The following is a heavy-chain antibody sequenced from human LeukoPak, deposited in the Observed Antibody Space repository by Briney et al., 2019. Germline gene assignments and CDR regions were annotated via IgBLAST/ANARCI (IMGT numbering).Heavy chain of an antibody. CDR2: IAVGSGNT. Sequence: SVKVCCKASGFTFTSSAMQWVRQARGQRLEWIRWIAVGSGNTNYAQKFQERVTITRDMSTSTAYMELSSLRSEDTAVYYCAADQGPTGTNYYYGMDVWGQGTTVTVSS. D-gene: IGHD1-1*01. V-gene: IGHV1-58*02. CDR3: AADQGPTGTNYYYGMDV. CDR1: GFTFTSSA. J-gene: IGHJ6*02.